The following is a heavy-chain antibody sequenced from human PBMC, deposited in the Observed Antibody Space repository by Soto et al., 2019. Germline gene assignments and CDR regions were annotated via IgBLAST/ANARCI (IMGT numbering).Heavy chain of an antibody. D-gene: IGHD2-15*01. CDR2: ISYDGSNK. CDR1: GFTFSSYG. V-gene: IGHV3-30*18. Sequence: QVQLVESGGGVVQPGRSLRLSCAASGFTFSSYGMHWVRQAPGKGLAWLAVISYDGSNKYYTDSMKGRFTISRDNSKNTLYLQMNSLRAEDTAVYYCAKEPWVVADGVSYYYYVDVWGKGTTVTVSS. J-gene: IGHJ6*03. CDR3: AKEPWVVADGVSYYYYVDV.